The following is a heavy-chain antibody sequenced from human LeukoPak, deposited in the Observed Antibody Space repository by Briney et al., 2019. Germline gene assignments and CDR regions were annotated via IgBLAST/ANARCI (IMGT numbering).Heavy chain of an antibody. D-gene: IGHD6-13*01. J-gene: IGHJ4*02. CDR1: GGSFSGYY. Sequence: SETLSLTCAVYGGSFSGYYWSWIRQPPGKGLEWIGEINHSGSTNYNPSLKSRVTISVDTSKNQLSLKLSSVTAADTAVYYCAREKRSYSTIRPGFDYWGQGTLVTVSS. CDR3: AREKRSYSTIRPGFDY. V-gene: IGHV4-34*01. CDR2: INHSGST.